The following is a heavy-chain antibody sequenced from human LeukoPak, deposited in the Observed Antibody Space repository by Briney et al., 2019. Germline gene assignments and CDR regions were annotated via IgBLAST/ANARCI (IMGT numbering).Heavy chain of an antibody. Sequence: PSETLSLTCTVSGGSISSSSYYWHWIRQRPGKGLEWIGSIYYSGSTHYNPSLKSRVTISVDTSKNQFSLRLSSVTAADTAVYYCARFVVPTWASYFDYWGQGILVTVSS. V-gene: IGHV4-39*01. D-gene: IGHD2-21*01. J-gene: IGHJ4*02. CDR1: GGSISSSSYY. CDR3: ARFVVPTWASYFDY. CDR2: IYYSGST.